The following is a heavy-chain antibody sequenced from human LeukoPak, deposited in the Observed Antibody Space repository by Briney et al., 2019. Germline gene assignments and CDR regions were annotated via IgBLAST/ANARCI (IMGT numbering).Heavy chain of an antibody. D-gene: IGHD1-26*01. CDR2: INSDGSNT. CDR1: GFIFRSHW. Sequence: GGSLRLSCAASGFIFRSHWMHWVRQAPGKGLVWVSRINSDGSNTRNADSVKGRFTISRDNAKNTLYLQMSSLRVEDTAVYYCASVGATGLGAFDIWGQGTMVTVSS. CDR3: ASVGATGLGAFDI. V-gene: IGHV3-74*01. J-gene: IGHJ3*02.